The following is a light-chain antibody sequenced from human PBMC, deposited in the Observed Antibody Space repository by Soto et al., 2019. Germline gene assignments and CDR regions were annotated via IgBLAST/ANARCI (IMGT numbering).Light chain of an antibody. Sequence: DIQMTQAPSTLSASLGDRVTITCRASQSIGSWLAWYQQKPGQSPKLLIYEASSLESGAPSRFSGTGSGTEVTLTISSLQPDDFATYYCQQYKSYETFGQGTKWIS. J-gene: IGKJ1*01. CDR1: QSIGSW. CDR3: QQYKSYET. V-gene: IGKV1-5*03. CDR2: EAS.